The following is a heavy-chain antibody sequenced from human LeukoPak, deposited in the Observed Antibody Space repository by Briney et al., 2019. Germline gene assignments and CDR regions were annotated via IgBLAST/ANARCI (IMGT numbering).Heavy chain of an antibody. CDR3: ARDSLWTVL. CDR1: GFTFSSYW. Sequence: GGSLRLSCAASGFTFSSYWMRWVRQAPGKGLVWVSRINSDGSRTSYAYFVKGRSTLSRDNAKNTLYLRRNSLRAEDTVVYYCARDSLWTVLWGQGTLVTVSS. J-gene: IGHJ4*02. V-gene: IGHV3-74*01. D-gene: IGHD2-21*01. CDR2: INSDGSRT.